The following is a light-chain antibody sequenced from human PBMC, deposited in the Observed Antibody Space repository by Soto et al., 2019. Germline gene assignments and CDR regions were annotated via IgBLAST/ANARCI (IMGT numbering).Light chain of an antibody. CDR3: QQRSNWPRT. CDR1: QSVSSY. J-gene: IGKJ1*01. CDR2: DAS. Sequence: EIVLTQSPATLSLSPGERATLSCRASQSVSSYLAWYQQKPGQAPRLLIYDASNRATGIPARFSGSGAGTECTLTISSLEPEDVAVDYCQQRSNWPRTFGQGTKVDIK. V-gene: IGKV3-11*01.